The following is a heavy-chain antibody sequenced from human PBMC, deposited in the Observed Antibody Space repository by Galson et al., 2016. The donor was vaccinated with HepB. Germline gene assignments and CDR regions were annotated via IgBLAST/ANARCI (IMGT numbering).Heavy chain of an antibody. J-gene: IGHJ6*02. V-gene: IGHV3-23*01. CDR3: ALHRTIFGVAIILFDGMDL. Sequence: SLRLSCAASGFTFSSYTMSWVRQAPGKGLEWVSGITGSDGRTYDADSVKGRFTISRDNSKNTLYLQMNSLRVEDTAVYYCALHRTIFGVAIILFDGMDLWGQGTTVTVSS. CDR2: ITGSDGRT. D-gene: IGHD3-3*01. CDR1: GFTFSSYT.